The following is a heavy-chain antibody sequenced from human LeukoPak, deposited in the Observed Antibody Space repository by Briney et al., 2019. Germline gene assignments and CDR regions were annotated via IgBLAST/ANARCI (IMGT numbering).Heavy chain of an antibody. Sequence: SMKVSCKASGGTFSSYAISWVRQAPGQGLEWMGRIIPIFGTANYAQKFQGRVTITTDESTSTAYMELSSLRSEDAAVYYCARADSSSWYYSGGFFDYWGQGTLVTVSS. CDR1: GGTFSSYA. CDR2: IIPIFGTA. D-gene: IGHD6-13*01. CDR3: ARADSSSWYYSGGFFDY. J-gene: IGHJ4*02. V-gene: IGHV1-69*05.